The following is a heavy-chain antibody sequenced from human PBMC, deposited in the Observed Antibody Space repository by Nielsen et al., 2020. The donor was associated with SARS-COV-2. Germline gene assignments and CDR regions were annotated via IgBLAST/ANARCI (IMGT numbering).Heavy chain of an antibody. D-gene: IGHD3-10*01. CDR3: ARDKGVRGVINVWFDP. J-gene: IGHJ5*02. CDR1: GYTFTSYA. V-gene: IGHV7-4-1*02. Sequence: ASVKVSCKASGYTFTSYAMNWVRQAPGQGLEWMGWINTNTGNPTYAQGFTGRFVFSLDTSVSTAYLQISSLKAEDTAVYYCARDKGVRGVINVWFDPWGQGTLVTVSS. CDR2: INTNTGNP.